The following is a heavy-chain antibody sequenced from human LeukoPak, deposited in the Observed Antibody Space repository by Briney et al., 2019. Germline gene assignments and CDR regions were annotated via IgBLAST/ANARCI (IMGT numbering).Heavy chain of an antibody. Sequence: SETLSLTCAVYGGSFSGYYWSWIRQPPGKGLEWIGEINHSGSTNYNPSLKSRVTISVDTSKNQFSLKLSSVTAADTAVYYCARPLGYCSDSRCPQSWFDPWGQGTLVTVSS. J-gene: IGHJ5*02. CDR3: ARPLGYCSDSRCPQSWFDP. V-gene: IGHV4-34*01. CDR1: GGSFSGYY. CDR2: INHSGST. D-gene: IGHD2-15*01.